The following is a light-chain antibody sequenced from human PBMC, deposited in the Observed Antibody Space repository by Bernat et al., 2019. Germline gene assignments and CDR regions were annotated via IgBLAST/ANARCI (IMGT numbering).Light chain of an antibody. J-gene: IGLJ3*02. Sequence: NFMLTQPHSVSESPGKTVTISCTRSSGSIATNYVQGYQQRPGSAPTTVIYEDNQRPSGVADRFSGTIDSSSNAASLAIAGLKTEDEADYCGHSYDTSNCVFGGGTKLTVL. V-gene: IGLV6-57*04. CDR3: HSYDTSNCV. CDR1: SGSIATNY. CDR2: EDN.